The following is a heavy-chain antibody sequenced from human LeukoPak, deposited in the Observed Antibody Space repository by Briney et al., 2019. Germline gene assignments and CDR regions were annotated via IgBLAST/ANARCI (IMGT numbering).Heavy chain of an antibody. CDR1: GFTFSSYW. CDR3: ARGEHDGFDI. D-gene: IGHD1/OR15-1a*01. V-gene: IGHV3-74*01. CDR2: INSDGSTT. J-gene: IGHJ3*02. Sequence: PGGSLRLSCAASGFTFSSYWMHWVRQAPGKGLVWVSRINSDGSTTSYADSVKGRFTISRDNAKNSLYLQMDSLRAEDTAVYYCARGEHDGFDIWGQGTMVAVSS.